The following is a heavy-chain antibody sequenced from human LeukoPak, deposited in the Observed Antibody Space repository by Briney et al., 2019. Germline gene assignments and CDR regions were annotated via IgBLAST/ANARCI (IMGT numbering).Heavy chain of an antibody. D-gene: IGHD1-26*01. CDR3: ARGWELLEKYYFDY. Sequence: SETLSLTCAVYGGSFSGYYWSWIRQPPGKGLEWIGEINHSGSTNYNPSLKSRVTISVDTSKDQFSMKLSSVTAADTAVYYCARGWELLEKYYFDYLGQGTLVTVSS. CDR1: GGSFSGYY. J-gene: IGHJ4*02. CDR2: INHSGST. V-gene: IGHV4-34*01.